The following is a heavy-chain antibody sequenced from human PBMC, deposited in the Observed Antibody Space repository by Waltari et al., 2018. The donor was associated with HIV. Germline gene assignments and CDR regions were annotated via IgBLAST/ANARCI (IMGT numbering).Heavy chain of an antibody. Sequence: QLQLQESGPGLVKPSETLSLTCTVSGGSISSSYYYWGWIRQPPGKGPEWIGGICYSGSTYYNPSLKSLVTISVDTSKNQFSLKLSSVTAADTAVYYCAREGGYCSGVNCPSDSWGQGTLVTVSS. CDR3: AREGGYCSGVNCPSDS. J-gene: IGHJ4*02. CDR1: GGSISSSYYY. CDR2: ICYSGST. V-gene: IGHV4-39*02. D-gene: IGHD2-15*01.